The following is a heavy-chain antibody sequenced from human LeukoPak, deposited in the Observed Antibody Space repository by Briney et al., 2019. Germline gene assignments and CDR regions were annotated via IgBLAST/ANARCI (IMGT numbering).Heavy chain of an antibody. CDR3: GRRGSLSDY. Sequence: GGSLRLSCAASGFSFNDYWMSWVRQAPGKGLEWVANINHDGSEKHYVDSVKGRFTISRDNAKNSLSLQMTSLRDVDTALYYCGRRGSLSDYWGQGSLVSVSS. V-gene: IGHV3-7*03. J-gene: IGHJ4*02. D-gene: IGHD3-10*01. CDR1: GFSFNDYW. CDR2: INHDGSEK.